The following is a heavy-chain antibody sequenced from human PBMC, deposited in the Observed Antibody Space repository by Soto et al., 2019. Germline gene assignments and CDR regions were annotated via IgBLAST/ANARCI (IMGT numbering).Heavy chain of an antibody. CDR1: GFFFEDYA. D-gene: IGHD3-10*01. V-gene: IGHV3-9*01. Sequence: EVQLVESGGGLVQPGRSLRLSCAASGFFFEDYAMHWVRQAPGKGLEWVSAISWNSGNIGYADSVKGRFTISRDNSKNSLYLQMNSLRTEDTAFYFCAKDMRSSQGGSYAAELWGQGTLVTVSS. CDR3: AKDMRSSQGGSYAAEL. CDR2: ISWNSGNI. J-gene: IGHJ4*02.